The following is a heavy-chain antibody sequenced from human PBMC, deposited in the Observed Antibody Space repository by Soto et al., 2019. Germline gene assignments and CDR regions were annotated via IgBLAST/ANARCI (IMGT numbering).Heavy chain of an antibody. Sequence: ASVKVSCKASGYTFTSYYMHWVRQAPGQGLEWMGIINPSGGSTSYAQKFQGRVTMTRDTSTSTVYMELSSLRSEDTAVYYCASTIAARTFLWYWGQGTLVTVSS. CDR3: ASTIAARTFLWY. CDR1: GYTFTSYY. V-gene: IGHV1-46*01. CDR2: INPSGGST. D-gene: IGHD6-6*01. J-gene: IGHJ4*02.